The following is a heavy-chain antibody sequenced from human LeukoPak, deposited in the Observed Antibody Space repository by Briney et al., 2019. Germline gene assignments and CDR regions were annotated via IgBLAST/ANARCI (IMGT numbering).Heavy chain of an antibody. CDR1: GFIFSTYG. CDR2: ISNDGSNK. Sequence: GGSLRLSCAASGFIFSTYGIHWVRQAPGKGLEWVAVISNDGSNKYYADSVKGRFTISRDNSKNTLYLQMNSLRAEDTAVYYCAKGLSGGGQRGYFGYWGQGTLVTVSS. V-gene: IGHV3-30*18. CDR3: AKGLSGGGQRGYFGY. D-gene: IGHD4-23*01. J-gene: IGHJ4*02.